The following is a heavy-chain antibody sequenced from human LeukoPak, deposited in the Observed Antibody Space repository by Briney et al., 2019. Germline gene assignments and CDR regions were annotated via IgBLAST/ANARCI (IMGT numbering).Heavy chain of an antibody. CDR3: ASGVFDWLLRYYYYMDV. Sequence: GGSVKVSCKASGGTFSSYAISWVRQAPGQGLEWMGGIIPIFGTANYAQKFQGRVTITTDESTSTAYMELSSLRSEDTAVYYCASGVFDWLLRYYYYMDVWGKGTTVTVSS. J-gene: IGHJ6*03. V-gene: IGHV1-69*05. D-gene: IGHD3-9*01. CDR1: GGTFSSYA. CDR2: IIPIFGTA.